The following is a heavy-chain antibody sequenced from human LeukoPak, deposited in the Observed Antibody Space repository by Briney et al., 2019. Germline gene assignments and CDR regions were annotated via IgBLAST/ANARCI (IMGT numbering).Heavy chain of an antibody. CDR3: ARDRYYYDSSGYYWLFDY. V-gene: IGHV4-4*07. J-gene: IGHJ4*02. Sequence: SETLSLTCTVSGGSISNYYWNWIRQPAGKGLEWIGLIYTSGSTNYNPSLESRVTMSVDTSKNQFSLKLSSVTAADTAVYYCARDRYYYDSSGYYWLFDYWGQGTLVTVSS. D-gene: IGHD3-22*01. CDR1: GGSISNYY. CDR2: IYTSGST.